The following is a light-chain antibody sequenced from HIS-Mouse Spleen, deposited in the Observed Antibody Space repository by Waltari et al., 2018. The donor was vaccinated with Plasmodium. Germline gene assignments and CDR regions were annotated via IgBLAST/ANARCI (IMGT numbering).Light chain of an antibody. Sequence: EIVMTQSPATLSVSPGERATLSCRASQSVSSNLAWYQQKPGQAPRLLIYGASTRATGIPARFSCSGSGKEVTLTISSLQSEDFAVYCCQQYNNWSFTFGPGTKVDIK. CDR2: GAS. V-gene: IGKV3-15*01. CDR3: QQYNNWSFT. J-gene: IGKJ3*01. CDR1: QSVSSN.